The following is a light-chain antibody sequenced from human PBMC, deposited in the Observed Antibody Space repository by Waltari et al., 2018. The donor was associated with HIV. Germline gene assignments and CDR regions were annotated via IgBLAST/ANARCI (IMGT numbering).Light chain of an antibody. Sequence: DVVMTQTPLSSPATLGQSASISCRSSQSLVHSNGDTYLSWLHQRPGQPPRLLIYKVSHRFSGVPDRFSGSGADTDFTLKISSVEAEDVGIYYCMQATEFPRTFGQGTKVEI. CDR1: QSLVHSNGDTY. CDR2: KVS. J-gene: IGKJ1*01. V-gene: IGKV2-24*01. CDR3: MQATEFPRT.